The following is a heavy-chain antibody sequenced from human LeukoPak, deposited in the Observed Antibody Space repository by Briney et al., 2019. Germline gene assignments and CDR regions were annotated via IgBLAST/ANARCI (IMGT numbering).Heavy chain of an antibody. D-gene: IGHD6-19*01. CDR3: AKENHYSSGWYINYYYYYGMDV. CDR2: ISYDGSNK. J-gene: IGHJ6*02. Sequence: PGRSLRLSRAASGFTFSSYGMHWVRQAPGKGLEWVAVISYDGSNKYYADSVKGRFTISRDNSKNTLYLQMNSLRAEDTAVYYCAKENHYSSGWYINYYYYYGMDVWGQGTTVTVSS. CDR1: GFTFSSYG. V-gene: IGHV3-30*18.